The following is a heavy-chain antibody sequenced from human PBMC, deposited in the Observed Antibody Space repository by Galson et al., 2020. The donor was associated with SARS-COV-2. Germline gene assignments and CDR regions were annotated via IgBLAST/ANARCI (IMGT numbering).Heavy chain of an antibody. D-gene: IGHD6-13*01. V-gene: IGHV3-30*04. CDR1: GFALSNSA. CDR3: ARETDVHTSSWYDY. Sequence: GGSLRLSCAASGFALSNSAMPWVRQAPGKGLEWAAIISYDGTTKYNSDSVKGRFTISRDISKNTLYLQMNSLRPEDTAVYYCARETDVHTSSWYDYWGQGARVSVSS. J-gene: IGHJ4*02. CDR2: ISYDGTTK.